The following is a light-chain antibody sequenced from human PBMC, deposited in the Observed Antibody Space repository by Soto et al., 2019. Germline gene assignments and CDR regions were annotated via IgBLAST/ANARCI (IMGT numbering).Light chain of an antibody. CDR1: RTVDGN. J-gene: IGKJ1*01. V-gene: IGKV3D-15*01. CDR3: QQYSIWRT. CDR2: SAS. Sequence: PWERATLSCRASRTVDGNYLAWYHQKPGQAPRLLIHSASTRAPGIPDRFSAGGAGTDFTLTISSLQSEDFAVYYCQQYSIWRTFGQGTKVDI.